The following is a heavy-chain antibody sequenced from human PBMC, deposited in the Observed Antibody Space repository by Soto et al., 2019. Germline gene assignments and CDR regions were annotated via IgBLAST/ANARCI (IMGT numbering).Heavy chain of an antibody. CDR1: GYTFTSYD. CDR2: MNPNSGNT. CDR3: ARVYSSSWRDASDI. Sequence: ASVKVSCKASGYTFTSYDINWVRQATGQGLEWMGWMNPNSGNTGYAQKFQGRVTMTRNTSISTAYVELSSLRSEDTAVYYCARVYSSSWRDASDIWGQGTMVTVSS. V-gene: IGHV1-8*01. J-gene: IGHJ3*02. D-gene: IGHD6-13*01.